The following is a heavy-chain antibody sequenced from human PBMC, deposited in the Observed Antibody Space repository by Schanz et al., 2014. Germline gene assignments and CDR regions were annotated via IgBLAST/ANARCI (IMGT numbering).Heavy chain of an antibody. V-gene: IGHV3-21*05. CDR1: GFTFSTYY. CDR3: AREFVN. J-gene: IGHJ1*01. CDR2: ISGSGGDSV. Sequence: VQLVESGGGLVKPGGSLRLSCAASGFTFSTYYMNWVRQAPGKGLEWLSHISGSGGDSVDYADSVKGRFTISRDNTRNSLYLQMNSLRVDDTAVYYCAREFVNWGQGTLVTDSS. D-gene: IGHD2-21*01.